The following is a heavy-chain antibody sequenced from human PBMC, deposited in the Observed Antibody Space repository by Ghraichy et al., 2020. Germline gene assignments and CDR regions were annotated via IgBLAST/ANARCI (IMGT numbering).Heavy chain of an antibody. V-gene: IGHV3-64*01. J-gene: IGHJ4*02. Sequence: GSLRLSCAASGFTFSSYAMHWVRQAPGKGLEYVSAISSNGGSTYYANSVKGRFTISRDNSKNTLYLQMGSLRAEDMAVYYCARGPYCSSTSCYAGPYDYWGQGTLVTVSS. CDR2: ISSNGGST. D-gene: IGHD2-2*01. CDR1: GFTFSSYA. CDR3: ARGPYCSSTSCYAGPYDY.